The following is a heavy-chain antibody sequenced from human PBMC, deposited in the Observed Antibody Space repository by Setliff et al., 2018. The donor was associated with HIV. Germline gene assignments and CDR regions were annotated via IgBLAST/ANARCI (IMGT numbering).Heavy chain of an antibody. CDR2: IYYSGST. D-gene: IGHD3-22*01. V-gene: IGHV4-59*08. CDR3: ARHGLRDYYNSSGWYFDY. CDR1: GGSISSYY. J-gene: IGHJ4*02. Sequence: SETLSLTCTVSGGSISSYYWSWIRQPPGKGLEWIGYIYYSGSTNYNPSLKSRVTISVDTSKNQFSLKLCSVTAADTAVYYCARHGLRDYYNSSGWYFDYWGQGTLVTVSS.